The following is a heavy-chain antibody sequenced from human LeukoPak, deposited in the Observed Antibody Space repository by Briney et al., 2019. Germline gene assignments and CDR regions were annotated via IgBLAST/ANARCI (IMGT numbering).Heavy chain of an antibody. CDR1: GYSFSIYW. Sequence: KRGESLKISCKASGYSFSIYWTAWVRQMPGKGLEWMGTIYPGDSDTRYSPSFQGQVTISVDTSVSATYLQWSSLKASDTAIYYCARLYEDCTSTTCYQGYFDPWGQGTLVTVSS. D-gene: IGHD2-2*01. CDR2: IYPGDSDT. CDR3: ARLYEDCTSTTCYQGYFDP. V-gene: IGHV5-51*01. J-gene: IGHJ5*02.